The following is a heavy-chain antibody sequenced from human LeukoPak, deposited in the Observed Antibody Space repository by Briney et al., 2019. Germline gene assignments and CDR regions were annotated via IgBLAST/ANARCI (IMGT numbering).Heavy chain of an antibody. J-gene: IGHJ4*02. V-gene: IGHV3-30*03. Sequence: GRSLRLSCAVSGFTFSIYGIHWVRQAPGQGLDWVAFISSDGSKKYYGDSLKGRFIISRDNAKNTLFLQMSSLRAEDTAVYYCVTGEEGGVGMHWGQGTLVIVSS. D-gene: IGHD2-8*02. CDR3: VTGEEGGVGMH. CDR1: GFTFSIYG. CDR2: ISSDGSKK.